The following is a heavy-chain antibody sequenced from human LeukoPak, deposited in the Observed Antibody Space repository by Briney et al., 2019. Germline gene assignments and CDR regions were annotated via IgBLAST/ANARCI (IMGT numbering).Heavy chain of an antibody. CDR1: GFTFTRSA. J-gene: IGHJ4*02. V-gene: IGHV1-58*02. CDR3: AADNDYSVQQWLPRGTY. Sequence: GASVKVSCKTSGFTFTRSAMQWVRQARGQRLEWIGWIVVGSGSTDYAQKFQERVTITRDMSTSTAYMEPSSLTSEDTAVYYCAADNDYSVQQWLPRGTYWGQGTLVTVSS. D-gene: IGHD4-11*01. CDR2: IVVGSGST.